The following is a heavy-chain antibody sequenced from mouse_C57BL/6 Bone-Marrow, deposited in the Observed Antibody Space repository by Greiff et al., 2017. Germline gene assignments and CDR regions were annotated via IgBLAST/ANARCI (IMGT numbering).Heavy chain of an antibody. CDR1: GFSLTSYA. Sequence: QVQLQQSGPGLVAPSQSLSITCTVSGFSLTSYAISWVRQPPGKGLEWLGVIWTGGGKNYNSALKSRLSISKDNSKSQVFLKMNSLQTDDTARYYCARYRNWYFDVWGTGTTVTVSS. CDR2: IWTGGGK. V-gene: IGHV2-9-1*01. J-gene: IGHJ1*03. CDR3: ARYRNWYFDV.